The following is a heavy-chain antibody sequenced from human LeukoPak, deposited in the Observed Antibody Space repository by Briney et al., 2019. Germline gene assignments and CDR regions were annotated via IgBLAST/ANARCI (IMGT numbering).Heavy chain of an antibody. Sequence: GGALRLSCAASGFTFSSYWMHWVRQAPGKGLVWVSRINSDGSSTSYADSVKGRFTISRDNAKKSLYLQMNSLRAEDTAVYYCARYGSGTYYPPLDYWGQGTLVTVSS. D-gene: IGHD3-10*01. CDR2: INSDGSST. V-gene: IGHV3-74*01. CDR1: GFTFSSYW. J-gene: IGHJ4*02. CDR3: ARYGSGTYYPPLDY.